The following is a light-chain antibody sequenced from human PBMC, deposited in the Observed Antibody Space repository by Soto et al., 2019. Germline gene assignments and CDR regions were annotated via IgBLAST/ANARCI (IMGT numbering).Light chain of an antibody. V-gene: IGKV3-20*01. CDR3: PQYGSSPRT. Sequence: DIVLTQSPGTQSLSPGERATLSCRASQSVSSSYFAWYQQKPGQAPRLLIYGASSRATGIPDKFSGSGSGTDFTLTISRLEPEDFAVYYCPQYGSSPRTFGQGTKVEIK. J-gene: IGKJ1*01. CDR2: GAS. CDR1: QSVSSSY.